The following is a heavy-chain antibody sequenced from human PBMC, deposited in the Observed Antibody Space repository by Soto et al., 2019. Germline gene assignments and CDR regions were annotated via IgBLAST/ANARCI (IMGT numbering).Heavy chain of an antibody. J-gene: IGHJ4*02. V-gene: IGHV2-26*01. CDR2: IFSNDEK. CDR1: GFSLSNARMG. Sequence: QITLKESGPVLVKPTETLTLTCTVSGFSLSNARMGVSWIRQPPGKALEWLAHIFSNDEKSYSTSLKSRLTIXKXTXRSQVVLTMTNMDPVDTATYYCARIDTKNSGSYEDYWGQGTLVTVSS. CDR3: ARIDTKNSGSYEDY. D-gene: IGHD1-26*01.